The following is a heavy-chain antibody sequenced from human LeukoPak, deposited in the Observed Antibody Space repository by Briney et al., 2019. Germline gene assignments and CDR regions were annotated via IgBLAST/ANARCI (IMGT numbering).Heavy chain of an antibody. Sequence: GTSVKVSCKASGFTFTSSAMQWVRQARGQRLEWIGWIVVGSGNTNYAQKFQERVTITRDMSTSTAYMELSSLRSEDTAVYYCAADLRWDSSGYYYEGNYYYYHGMDVWGQGTTVTVSS. J-gene: IGHJ6*02. V-gene: IGHV1-58*02. CDR1: GFTFTSSA. CDR3: AADLRWDSSGYYYEGNYYYYHGMDV. CDR2: IVVGSGNT. D-gene: IGHD3-22*01.